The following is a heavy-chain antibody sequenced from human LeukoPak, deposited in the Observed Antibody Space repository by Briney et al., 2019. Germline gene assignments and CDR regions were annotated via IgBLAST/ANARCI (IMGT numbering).Heavy chain of an antibody. CDR3: ARGRYYDFWSGYYLFDY. Sequence: SETLSLTCTVSGGSIRSDGYYWSWIRQPPGKGLEWIGEINHSGSTNYNPSLKSRVTISVDTSKNQFSLKLSSVTAADTAVYYCARGRYYDFWSGYYLFDYWGQGTLVTVSS. D-gene: IGHD3-3*01. CDR2: INHSGST. J-gene: IGHJ4*02. V-gene: IGHV4-34*01. CDR1: GGSIRSDGYY.